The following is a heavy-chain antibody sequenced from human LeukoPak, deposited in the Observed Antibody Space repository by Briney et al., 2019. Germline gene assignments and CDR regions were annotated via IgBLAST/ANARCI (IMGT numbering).Heavy chain of an antibody. D-gene: IGHD6-19*01. J-gene: IGHJ4*02. CDR1: GFTFSSYS. CDR3: ARTIAVAGTVTHDY. V-gene: IGHV3-21*01. CDR2: ISSSSYI. Sequence: GGSLRLSCAASGFTFSSYSMNWVRQAPGKGLEWVSSISSSSYIYYADSVKGRFTISRDNAKNSLYLQMNSLRAEDTAVYYCARTIAVAGTVTHDYWGQGTLVTVSS.